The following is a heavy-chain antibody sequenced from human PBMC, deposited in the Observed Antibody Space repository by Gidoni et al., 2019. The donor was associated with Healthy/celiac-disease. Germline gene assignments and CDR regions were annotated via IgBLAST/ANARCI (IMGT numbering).Heavy chain of an antibody. Sequence: EVQLVESGGGLVQPGGSLKLSCSASGFTFRGSAMHWVRQASGKGLEWVGRIRSKANSYATAYAASVKGRFTISRDDSKNTAYLQMNSLKTEDTAVYYCTRHRGKDLAFDIWGQGTMVTVSS. CDR2: IRSKANSYAT. CDR3: TRHRGKDLAFDI. J-gene: IGHJ3*02. V-gene: IGHV3-73*02. D-gene: IGHD3-16*01. CDR1: GFTFRGSA.